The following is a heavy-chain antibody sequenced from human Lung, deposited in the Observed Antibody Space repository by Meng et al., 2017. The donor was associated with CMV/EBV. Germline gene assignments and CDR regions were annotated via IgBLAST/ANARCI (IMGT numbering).Heavy chain of an antibody. V-gene: IGHV4-34*01. D-gene: IGHD2-2*02. CDR1: GGSFSGYY. J-gene: IGHJ4*02. Sequence: LSCAVYGGSFSGYYWSWIRQPPGKGLEWIGEINHSGSTNYNPSLKSRVTISVDTSKNQFSLKLSSVTAADTAVYYCARGRGKPAAIYYFDYWGQGXLVTVSS. CDR3: ARGRGKPAAIYYFDY. CDR2: INHSGST.